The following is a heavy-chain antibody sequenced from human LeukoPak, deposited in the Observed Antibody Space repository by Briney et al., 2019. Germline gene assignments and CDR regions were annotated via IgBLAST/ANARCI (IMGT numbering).Heavy chain of an antibody. J-gene: IGHJ4*02. CDR3: ARDGRGSHPIYYFDY. Sequence: QPGGSLRLSCAASGFTFSSYAMHWVRQAPGKGLEYVSAISSNGGSTYYANSVKGRFTISRDNSKNTLYLQIGSLRAEDMAVYYCARDGRGSHPIYYFDYWRQGTLVTVSS. CDR2: ISSNGGST. V-gene: IGHV3-64*01. D-gene: IGHD1-26*01. CDR1: GFTFSSYA.